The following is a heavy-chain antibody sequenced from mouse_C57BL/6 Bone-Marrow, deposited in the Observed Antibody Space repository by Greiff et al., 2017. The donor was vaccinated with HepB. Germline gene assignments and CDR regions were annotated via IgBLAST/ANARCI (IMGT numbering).Heavy chain of an antibody. Sequence: VMLVESGPELVKPGASVKISCKASGYAFRSSWMNWVKQRPGKGLEWIGGIYPGDGDTNYNGKLKGKATLTADKSSSTAYMQLSSLTSEDSAVYSCALYGDYGCWGQGTTLTVAS. CDR1: GYAFRSSW. D-gene: IGHD2-13*01. CDR2: IYPGDGDT. V-gene: IGHV1-82*01. CDR3: ALYGDYGC. J-gene: IGHJ2*01.